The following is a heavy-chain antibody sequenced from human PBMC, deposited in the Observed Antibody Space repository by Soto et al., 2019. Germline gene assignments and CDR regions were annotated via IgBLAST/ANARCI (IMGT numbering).Heavy chain of an antibody. J-gene: IGHJ5*02. V-gene: IGHV4-61*08. D-gene: IGHD1-26*01. CDR2: VYYSGST. CDR3: ARVKRSTSRLDP. Sequence: PSETLSLTCSVSGDSVSSGAYYWSWIRQPPGKGLEWIGYVYYSGSTSYNPSLETGVTISVDTSKNQFSLKSTSVTPAHTAIYYCARVKRSTSRLDPWGQGTLVTVSS. CDR1: GDSVSSGAYY.